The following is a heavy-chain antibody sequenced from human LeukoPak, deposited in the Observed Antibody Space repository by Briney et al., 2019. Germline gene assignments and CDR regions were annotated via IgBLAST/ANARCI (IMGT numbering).Heavy chain of an antibody. CDR3: ARGHIVFDRALSVTATLTCFDP. CDR2: IYYSGST. V-gene: IGHV4-30-4*01. CDR1: GGSISSGDYY. D-gene: IGHD2-21*02. Sequence: PSETLSLTCTVSGGSISSGDYYWSWIRQPPGKGLEWIGYIYYSGSTYYNPSLKSRVTISVDTSKNQFSLKLSSVTAADTAVYYCARGHIVFDRALSVTATLTCFDPWGQGTLVTVSS. J-gene: IGHJ5*02.